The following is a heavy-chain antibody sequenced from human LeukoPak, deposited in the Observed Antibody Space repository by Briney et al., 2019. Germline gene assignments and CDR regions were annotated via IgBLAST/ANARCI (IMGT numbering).Heavy chain of an antibody. V-gene: IGHV3-48*03. CDR3: ARASLWFGELLSEFVY. D-gene: IGHD3-10*01. CDR2: ISSSGSTI. CDR1: GFTFSSYE. Sequence: GGSLRLSCAASGFTFSSYEMDWVRQAPGKGLEWVSYISSSGSTIYYADSVKGRFTISRDNAKNSLYLQMNSLRAEDTAVYYCARASLWFGELLSEFVYWGQGTLVTVSP. J-gene: IGHJ4*02.